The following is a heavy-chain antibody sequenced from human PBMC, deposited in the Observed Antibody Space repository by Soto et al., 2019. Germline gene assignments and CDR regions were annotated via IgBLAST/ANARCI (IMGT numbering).Heavy chain of an antibody. CDR1: GFTFSSYA. Sequence: PGGSLRLACAASGFTFSSYAMSWVRQAPGKGLEWVSAISGSGGSTYYADSVKGRFTISRDNAKNSLYLQMNSLRDEDTAVYYCARVIMDVWGQGTTVTVSS. V-gene: IGHV3-23*01. J-gene: IGHJ6*02. CDR3: ARVIMDV. CDR2: ISGSGGST.